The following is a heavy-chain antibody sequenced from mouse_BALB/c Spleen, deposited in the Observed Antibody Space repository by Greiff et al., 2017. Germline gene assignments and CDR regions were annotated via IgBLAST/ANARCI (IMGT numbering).Heavy chain of an antibody. D-gene: IGHD2-4*01. V-gene: IGHV1S137*01. CDR1: GYTFTDYA. J-gene: IGHJ4*01. CDR2: ISTYYGDA. Sequence: QVQLQQSGAELVRPGVSVKISCKGSGYTFTDYAMHWVKQSHAKSLEWIGVISTYYGDASYNQKFKGKATMTVDKSSSTAYMELARLTSEDSAIYYCARMITVYAMDYWGQGTSVTVSS. CDR3: ARMITVYAMDY.